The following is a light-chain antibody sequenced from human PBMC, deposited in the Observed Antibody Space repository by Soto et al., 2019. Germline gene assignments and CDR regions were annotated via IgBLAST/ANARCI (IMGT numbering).Light chain of an antibody. V-gene: IGKV3-11*01. Sequence: DIVLTQSPATLSLSPGEGATLSCRASQSVSSNLAWYQQKPGQAPRLLIYDASNRATGIPARFSGSGSGTDFTLTISTLEPEAFAVYYCQQRSAWPPITFGQGTRLEIK. J-gene: IGKJ5*01. CDR1: QSVSSN. CDR3: QQRSAWPPIT. CDR2: DAS.